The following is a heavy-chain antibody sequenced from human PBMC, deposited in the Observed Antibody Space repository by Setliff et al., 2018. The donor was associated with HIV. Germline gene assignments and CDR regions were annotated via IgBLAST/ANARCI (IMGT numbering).Heavy chain of an antibody. J-gene: IGHJ4*02. CDR2: VYYSGST. Sequence: SENLSLTCSVSGGSISSSGYYWSWIRQHPGKGLDSIGRVYYSGSTDYNPSLQSRATLSIDTSKNQFSLKLTSVIAADTAIYYCARGPFVLRFLERLVYFDYWGQGKLVTVSS. V-gene: IGHV4-31*02. D-gene: IGHD3-3*01. CDR1: GGSISSSGYY. CDR3: ARGPFVLRFLERLVYFDY.